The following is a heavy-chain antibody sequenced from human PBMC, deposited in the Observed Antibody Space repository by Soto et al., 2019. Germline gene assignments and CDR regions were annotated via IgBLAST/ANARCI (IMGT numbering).Heavy chain of an antibody. CDR2: IYWDDDK. D-gene: IGHD3-3*01. CDR3: AHRVLRTVFGLVTTTAISFDF. J-gene: IGHJ4*02. Sequence: QITLNESGPTVVRPTETLTLTCRFSGFSLTTSGVGVGWIRQSPGKAPEWLALIYWDDDKRYSASLKSRLTITKDTSKNQVVLTVSDLDPTDTATYYCAHRVLRTVFGLVTTTAISFDFWGQGAPVSFSS. V-gene: IGHV2-5*02. CDR1: GFSLTTSGVG.